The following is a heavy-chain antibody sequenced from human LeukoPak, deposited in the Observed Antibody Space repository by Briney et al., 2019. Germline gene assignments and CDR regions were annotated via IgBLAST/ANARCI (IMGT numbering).Heavy chain of an antibody. CDR1: GGSFSGYY. D-gene: IGHD6-19*01. V-gene: IGHV4-34*01. CDR2: INHIGST. CDR3: ARTRIAVAGALGY. J-gene: IGHJ4*02. Sequence: SETLSLTCAVYGGSFSGYYWSWIRQPPGKGLEWIGEINHIGSTNYNPSLKGRVTISVDTSKNQFSLKLSSVTAADTAVYYCARTRIAVAGALGYWGQGTLVTVSS.